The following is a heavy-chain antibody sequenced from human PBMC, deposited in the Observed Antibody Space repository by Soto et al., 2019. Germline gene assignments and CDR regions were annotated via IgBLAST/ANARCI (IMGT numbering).Heavy chain of an antibody. V-gene: IGHV3-30-3*01. D-gene: IGHD2-2*01. CDR1: GFTFSSYA. CDR3: ARGDIVLVPAAIFGHFDY. CDR2: ISYDGSNK. J-gene: IGHJ4*02. Sequence: QVQLVESGGGVVQPGRSLRLSCAASGFTFSSYAMHWVRQAPGKGLEWVAVISYDGSNKYYADSVKGRFTISRDNSKNTLYLQINSLRAEDTAVYYCARGDIVLVPAAIFGHFDYWGQGTLVTVSS.